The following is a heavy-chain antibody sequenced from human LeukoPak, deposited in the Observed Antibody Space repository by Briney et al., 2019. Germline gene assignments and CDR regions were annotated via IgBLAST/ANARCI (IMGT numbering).Heavy chain of an antibody. V-gene: IGHV3-9*01. J-gene: IGHJ4*02. D-gene: IGHD3-22*01. Sequence: SGGSLRLSCAASGFTFDDYAMHWVRQAPGKGLEWVSGISWNSGSIGYADSVKGRFTISRDNAKNSLYLQMNSLRAEDTALYYCARVLTHYYDSSGYFDYWGQGTLVTVSS. CDR3: ARVLTHYYDSSGYFDY. CDR1: GFTFDDYA. CDR2: ISWNSGSI.